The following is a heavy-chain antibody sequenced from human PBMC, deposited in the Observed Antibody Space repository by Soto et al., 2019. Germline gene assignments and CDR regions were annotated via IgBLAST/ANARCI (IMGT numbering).Heavy chain of an antibody. D-gene: IGHD6-19*01. V-gene: IGHV3-74*01. CDR3: VXXSNDWXGVDY. Sequence: EVQLVESGGGLVQPGGSLRLSCEVSGFIFSSYWMHWVRQAPGKGLVWVSRINTDGSSRTYADSVEGRFTISRDNAKNTLYLQIDSLRDEDTAXXXCVXXSNDWXGVDYWGQGTLATVSS. CDR1: GFIFSSYW. CDR2: INTDGSSR. J-gene: IGHJ4*02.